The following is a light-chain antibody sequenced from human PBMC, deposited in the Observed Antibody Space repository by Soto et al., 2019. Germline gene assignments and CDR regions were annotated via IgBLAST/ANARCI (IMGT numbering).Light chain of an antibody. J-gene: IGLJ1*01. CDR2: GTG. CDR1: SSNIGAGYD. V-gene: IGLV1-40*01. Sequence: QSVLTQPPSVSGAPGQRVTISCTGSSSNIGAGYDVHWYQQLPGTAPKLHIYGTGNRPSGVPDRFSGSKSGTSASLAITGLQADDEADYYCQSYDSSLSGFVFGTGTKVTVL. CDR3: QSYDSSLSGFV.